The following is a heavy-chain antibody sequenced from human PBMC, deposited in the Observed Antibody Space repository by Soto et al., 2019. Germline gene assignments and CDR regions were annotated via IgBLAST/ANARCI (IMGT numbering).Heavy chain of an antibody. CDR1: GFTFSSYS. CDR3: GRDYKEGYWYFDL. J-gene: IGHJ2*01. Sequence: PGGSLRLSCAASGFTFSSYSMNWFRQAPGKGLEWVSSISSSSSYIYYADSVKGRFTISRDNAKNSLYLQMNSLRAEDTAVYYCGRDYKEGYWYFDLWGRGTLVTVSS. V-gene: IGHV3-21*01. CDR2: ISSSSSYI. D-gene: IGHD3-10*01.